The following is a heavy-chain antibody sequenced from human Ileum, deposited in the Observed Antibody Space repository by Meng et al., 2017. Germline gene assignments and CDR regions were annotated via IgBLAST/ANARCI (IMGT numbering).Heavy chain of an antibody. Sequence: QVTLQGSGPGLVTPSVPGSVACVVSSGPMTSETYWRWVSRTPGKGLEWIGQIAHSGCTFYNPSLKSRVTMSVDKSKSQFSLMLTSVTAADTAVDYCARHGGYYQGFWGQGTLVTVSS. CDR3: ARHGGYYQGF. V-gene: IGHV4-4*02. CDR2: IAHSGCT. CDR1: SGPMTSETY. J-gene: IGHJ4*02. D-gene: IGHD4-23*01.